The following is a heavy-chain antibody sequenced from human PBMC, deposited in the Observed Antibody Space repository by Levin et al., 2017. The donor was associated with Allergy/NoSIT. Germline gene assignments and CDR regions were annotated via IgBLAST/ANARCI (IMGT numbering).Heavy chain of an antibody. Sequence: SLKISCADSGFTFRSYPMHWVRQAPGKGLEWVAVISNDGGNKYYADSVKGRFTISRDNSKNTLYLQMNSLRPEDTAVYFCARGGGGSGPYYFYYYGMDVWGQGTTVTVSS. V-gene: IGHV3-30*04. CDR2: ISNDGGNK. J-gene: IGHJ6*02. CDR1: GFTFRSYP. D-gene: IGHD2-15*01. CDR3: ARGGGGSGPYYFYYYGMDV.